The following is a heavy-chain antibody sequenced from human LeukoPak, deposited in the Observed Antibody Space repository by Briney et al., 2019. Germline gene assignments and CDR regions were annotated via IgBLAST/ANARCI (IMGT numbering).Heavy chain of an antibody. D-gene: IGHD5-12*01. CDR3: ANDGYGGYDYGRH. CDR2: IDDSGGST. V-gene: IGHV3-23*01. CDR1: GFTFSNYA. Sequence: GGSLRLSCAASGFTFSNYAMSWVRQAPGKGLEWVSAIDDSGGSTYYADSVKGRFTISRDNSKNTLYLQMNSLRVEDTALYYCANDGYGGYDYGRHWGQGTLDTVSS. J-gene: IGHJ4*02.